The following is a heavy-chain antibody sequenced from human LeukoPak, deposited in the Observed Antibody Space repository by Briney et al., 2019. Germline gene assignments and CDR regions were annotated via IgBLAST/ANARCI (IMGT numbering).Heavy chain of an antibody. Sequence: GGSLRLSCVVSGVSLSSHGMHWVRQAPGKGLEWLTFTWSDGRSEYYADSVKGRFTVSRDNSKNTLYLQMNSLRAEDTAVYYCARDGTYYYGQGMDVWGQGTTVTVSS. V-gene: IGHV3-33*01. D-gene: IGHD3-10*01. CDR1: GVSLSSHG. CDR2: TWSDGRSE. CDR3: ARDGTYYYGQGMDV. J-gene: IGHJ6*02.